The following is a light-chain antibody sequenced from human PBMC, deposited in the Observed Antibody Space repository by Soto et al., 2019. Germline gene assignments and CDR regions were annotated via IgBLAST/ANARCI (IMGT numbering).Light chain of an antibody. CDR2: AAS. CDR3: LQDYNYPRT. CDR1: QGIRND. V-gene: IGKV1-6*01. J-gene: IGKJ1*01. Sequence: AIQMTQSPSSLSASVGDRVTITCRASQGIRNDLGWYQQRPGKAPKLLIYAASSLQSGVPSRFSGSGSGTDFTLTIRRLQPEDFATYYCLQDYNYPRTFGQGTKVEFK.